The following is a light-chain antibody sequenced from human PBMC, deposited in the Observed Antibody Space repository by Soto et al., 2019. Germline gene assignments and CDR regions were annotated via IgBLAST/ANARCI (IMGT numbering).Light chain of an antibody. V-gene: IGLV1-40*01. J-gene: IGLJ3*02. CDR2: GNR. CDR1: NSNLGAGYD. CDR3: QASDYRLTAFV. Sequence: QSVLTQRPSVSRAPGQRVTISCTGNNSNLGAGYDVHWYQQLPGAAPKLVIFGNRNRPSGVPERFSGSKSGTSASLAVTGIQAEDKAEYYCQASDYRLTAFVFGGGTKVTVL.